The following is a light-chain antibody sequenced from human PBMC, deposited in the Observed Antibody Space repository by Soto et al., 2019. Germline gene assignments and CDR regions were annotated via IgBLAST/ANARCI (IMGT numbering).Light chain of an antibody. CDR3: QQSYSTPRNT. CDR2: AAS. Sequence: DIQMTQSPSSLSASVGDRVTITCRASQSISSYLNWYQQKPGKAPKLLIYAASSLKSGVPSRFSGSGSGTDFTLTISSLQPEDFATYYCQQSYSTPRNTFGGGTKVEIK. CDR1: QSISSY. V-gene: IGKV1-39*01. J-gene: IGKJ4*01.